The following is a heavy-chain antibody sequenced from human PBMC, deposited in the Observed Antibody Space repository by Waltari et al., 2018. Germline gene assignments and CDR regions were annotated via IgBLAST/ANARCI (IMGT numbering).Heavy chain of an antibody. V-gene: IGHV4-59*01. Sequence: QVQLQESGSGLLKPSETLSLTCAVSRGYISPYYWSWIRQPPGKGLEWIGHIHYSGTTKYNPSLESRVTISLDTSKNQFSLKLSSVTAADTAVYYCARSRVTARFYYYYMDVWGRGTTVAVSS. J-gene: IGHJ6*03. D-gene: IGHD5-18*01. CDR3: ARSRVTARFYYYYMDV. CDR1: RGYISPYY. CDR2: IHYSGTT.